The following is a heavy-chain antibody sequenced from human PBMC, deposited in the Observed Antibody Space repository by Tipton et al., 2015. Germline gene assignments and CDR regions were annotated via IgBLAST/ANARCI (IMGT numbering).Heavy chain of an antibody. Sequence: SLRLSCAASGFTFSNFGMHWVRQAPGKGLEWVAVIWYDGSNKYYGDSVKGRFTVSRDDAKNSLYVQMNSLRDEDTAVYYCARPNGLGSFDYWGTGTLVTVST. CDR1: GFTFSNFG. CDR2: IWYDGSNK. CDR3: ARPNGLGSFDY. V-gene: IGHV3-33*01. D-gene: IGHD2-15*01. J-gene: IGHJ4*02.